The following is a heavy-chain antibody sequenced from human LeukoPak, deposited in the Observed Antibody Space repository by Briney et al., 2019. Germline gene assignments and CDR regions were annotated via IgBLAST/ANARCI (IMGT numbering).Heavy chain of an antibody. CDR1: GYSISSGYY. D-gene: IGHD2-8*01. Sequence: SETLSLTCTVSGYSISSGYYWGWIRQPPGKGLEWIGSIYHSGSTYYNPSLKSRVTISVDTSKNLFSMKLSSVTDADTAVYYCARGRGYCTNGVCYRYYYYYMDVWGKGTTVTVSS. V-gene: IGHV4-38-2*02. J-gene: IGHJ6*03. CDR3: ARGRGYCTNGVCYRYYYYYMDV. CDR2: IYHSGST.